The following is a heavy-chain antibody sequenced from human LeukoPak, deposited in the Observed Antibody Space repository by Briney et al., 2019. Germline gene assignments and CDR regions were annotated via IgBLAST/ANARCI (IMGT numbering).Heavy chain of an antibody. CDR2: ISGSGGST. CDR3: AKAWGYFDWFGALFDY. J-gene: IGHJ4*02. D-gene: IGHD3-9*01. V-gene: IGHV3-23*01. Sequence: GGSLRLSCAASGFTFSSYAMSWVRQAPGKGLEGVSAISGSGGSTYYADSVNGRFSISRDNSKNTLYLQMNSLRAEDTAVYYCAKAWGYFDWFGALFDYWGQGTLVSVSS. CDR1: GFTFSSYA.